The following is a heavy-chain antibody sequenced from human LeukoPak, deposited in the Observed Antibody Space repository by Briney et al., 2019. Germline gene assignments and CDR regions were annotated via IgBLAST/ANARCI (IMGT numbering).Heavy chain of an antibody. CDR2: IYYSGST. V-gene: IGHV4-39*07. J-gene: IGHJ4*02. CDR1: GGSISSSSYY. Sequence: SETLSLTCTVSGGSISSSSYYWGWIRQPPGKGLEWIGSIYYSGSTYYNPSLKSRVTISVDTSKNQFSLKLSSVTAADTAVYYCAKDGSLTGSFDYWGQGTLVTVSS. D-gene: IGHD1-26*01. CDR3: AKDGSLTGSFDY.